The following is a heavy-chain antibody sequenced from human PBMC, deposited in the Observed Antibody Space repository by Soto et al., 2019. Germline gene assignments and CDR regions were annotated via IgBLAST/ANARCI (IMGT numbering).Heavy chain of an antibody. CDR3: AREVYQLLRRRFWFDP. Sequence: GASVKVSCKASGGTFSSYAISWVRQAPGQGLEWMGGIIPIFGTANYAQKFQGRVTITADESTSTAYMELSSLRSEDTAVYYCAREVYQLLRRRFWFDPWGQGSLVPVSS. J-gene: IGHJ5*02. D-gene: IGHD2-2*01. CDR2: IIPIFGTA. V-gene: IGHV1-69*13. CDR1: GGTFSSYA.